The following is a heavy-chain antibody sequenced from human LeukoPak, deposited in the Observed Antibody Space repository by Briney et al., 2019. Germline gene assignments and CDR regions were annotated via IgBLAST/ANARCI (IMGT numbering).Heavy chain of an antibody. D-gene: IGHD3-10*01. V-gene: IGHV4-4*02. Sequence: LSVTLSLTCAVFGGSISSSNLWSWVRQPPGKGLEWIGEVSHRGDTNYNPSLKSRVTISIDKSKNQFSLRLTSVTAADTAVYYCTRGGLTFGGNWGQGILVTVSS. J-gene: IGHJ4*02. CDR3: TRGGLTFGGN. CDR2: VSHRGDT. CDR1: GGSISSSNL.